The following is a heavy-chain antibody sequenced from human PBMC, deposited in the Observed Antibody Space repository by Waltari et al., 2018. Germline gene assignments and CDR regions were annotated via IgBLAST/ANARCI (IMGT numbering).Heavy chain of an antibody. Sequence: QVQLVESGGGVVQPGGSLRLSCAASGFTFSSYGMHWVRQAPGKGLEWVAFIRYYGSNKYYADSGKGRFTISRDNSKNTLYLQMNSLRAEDTAVYYCAKDRRGSGYDPYYFDYWGQGTLVTVSS. V-gene: IGHV3-30*02. D-gene: IGHD5-12*01. CDR3: AKDRRGSGYDPYYFDY. CDR2: IRYYGSNK. J-gene: IGHJ4*02. CDR1: GFTFSSYG.